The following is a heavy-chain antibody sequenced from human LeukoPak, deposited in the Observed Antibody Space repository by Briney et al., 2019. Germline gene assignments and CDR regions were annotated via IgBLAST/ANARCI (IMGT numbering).Heavy chain of an antibody. CDR2: INSDGSST. J-gene: IGHJ3*02. CDR1: GFTFSSYW. CDR3: ARGDPDISFGVAGEAFDI. D-gene: IGHD3-3*01. Sequence: GGSLRLSCAASGFTFSSYWMHWVRQAPGKGLVWVSRINSDGSSTSYADSVKGRFTISRDNAKKSLYLQMNSLRAEDTAVYYCARGDPDISFGVAGEAFDIWGQGTMVTVSS. V-gene: IGHV3-74*01.